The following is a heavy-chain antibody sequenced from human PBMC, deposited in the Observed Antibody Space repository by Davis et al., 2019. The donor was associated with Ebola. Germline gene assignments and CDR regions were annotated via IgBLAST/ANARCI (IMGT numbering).Heavy chain of an antibody. CDR2: IYSGGST. Sequence: GESLKISCAASGFTFSSAWMSWVRQAPGKGLEWVSVIYSGGSTYYADSVKGRFTISRDNSKNTLYLQMNSLRAEDTAVYYCASSRTTRSYYFDYWGQGTLVTVSS. D-gene: IGHD4-17*01. J-gene: IGHJ4*02. V-gene: IGHV3-53*01. CDR1: GFTFSSAW. CDR3: ASSRTTRSYYFDY.